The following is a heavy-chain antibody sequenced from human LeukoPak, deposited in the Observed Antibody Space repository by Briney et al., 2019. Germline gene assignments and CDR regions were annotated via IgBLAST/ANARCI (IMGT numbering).Heavy chain of an antibody. CDR3: ARRIVAAGGYFDS. D-gene: IGHD5-12*01. Sequence: GGSLRLSCAASGFIFSDHYMSWIRQAPGKGLEWISYITSSSSKMFYADSVKGRFTISRDNSKNSLLLQMDSLRVEDTAVYYCARRIVAAGGYFDSWGQGILVIVSS. CDR2: ITSSSSKM. V-gene: IGHV3-11*01. J-gene: IGHJ4*02. CDR1: GFIFSDHY.